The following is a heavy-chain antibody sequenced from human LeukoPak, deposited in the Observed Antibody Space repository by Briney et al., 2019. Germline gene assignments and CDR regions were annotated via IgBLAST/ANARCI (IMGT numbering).Heavy chain of an antibody. CDR1: GYTFTSFG. V-gene: IGHV1-18*01. CDR2: ISAYNGNT. J-gene: IGHJ4*02. D-gene: IGHD6-19*01. CDR3: ARERALAGFDLEAY. Sequence: ASVKVSCKASGYTFTSFGISWVRQAPGQGLEWMGWISAYNGNTDYAQNYQGRVSMTRDTSTTTAYMELRSLRSDDTAVYFCARERALAGFDLEAYWGEGP.